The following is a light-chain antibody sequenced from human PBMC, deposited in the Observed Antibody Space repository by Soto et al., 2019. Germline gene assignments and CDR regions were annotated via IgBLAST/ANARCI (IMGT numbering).Light chain of an antibody. V-gene: IGKV3D-15*01. Sequence: ELVLTQSPGTMSLSPGERATLSCRSSQSVSSSYLAWYQQKPGQAPRLLVYDASNRATGIPARFSGSGSGTEFTLTISSLQSEEFAVYYCQQYNNWPGTFGQGTKVDIK. J-gene: IGKJ1*01. CDR2: DAS. CDR3: QQYNNWPGT. CDR1: QSVSSSY.